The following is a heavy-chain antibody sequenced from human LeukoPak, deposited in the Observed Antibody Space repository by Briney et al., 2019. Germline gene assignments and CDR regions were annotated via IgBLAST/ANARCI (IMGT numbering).Heavy chain of an antibody. Sequence: GGSLRLSCAASGFTFSSYAMSWVRQAPGKGLEWVAVIAYDGSNKYYADSVKGRFTISRDNSKNTLYLQMNSLRAEDTAVYYCAKDAPAARVLDYWGQGTLVTVSS. D-gene: IGHD2-15*01. J-gene: IGHJ4*02. CDR2: IAYDGSNK. CDR1: GFTFSSYA. CDR3: AKDAPAARVLDY. V-gene: IGHV3-30*18.